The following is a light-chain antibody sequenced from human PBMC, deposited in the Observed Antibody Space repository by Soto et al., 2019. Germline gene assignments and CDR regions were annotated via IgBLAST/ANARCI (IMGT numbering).Light chain of an antibody. CDR2: DAS. Sequence: EIVLTQSPGTFSWSPLERATLSVMASQIIMRKYLAWYQQRFGQAPRLLIYDASRRATGIPDKFSGSGSGTDFTLTISRLETEDFAVYYCQQYGNLITFGQGTRLEIK. V-gene: IGKV3-20*01. CDR3: QQYGNLIT. J-gene: IGKJ5*01. CDR1: QIIMRKY.